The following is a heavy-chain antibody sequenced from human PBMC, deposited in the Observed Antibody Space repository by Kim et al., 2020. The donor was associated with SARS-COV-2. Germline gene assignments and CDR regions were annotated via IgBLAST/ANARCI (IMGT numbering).Heavy chain of an antibody. CDR3: ARTHNWFDP. V-gene: IGHV4-59*01. J-gene: IGHJ5*02. Sequence: KTSHHPSVKSQVNISVDTSKTQFSLKLSSVPAADTAVYYCARTHNWFDPWGQGTLVTVSS. CDR2: KT.